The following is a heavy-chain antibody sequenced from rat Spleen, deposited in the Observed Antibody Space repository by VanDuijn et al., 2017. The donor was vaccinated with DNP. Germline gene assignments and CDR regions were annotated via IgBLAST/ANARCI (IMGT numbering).Heavy chain of an antibody. D-gene: IGHD4-3*01. CDR1: GFTFSDYY. CDR2: ISYDGGST. Sequence: EVQLLESGGGSVQPGRSLKLSCAASGFTFSDYYMAWVRQAPTKGLEWIAYISYDGGSTYYRDSVKGRFTIFRDNAKSTLFLQMNSLRSEDMATYYCARYYSGYNFFDYWGQGVMVTVSS. V-gene: IGHV5-22*01. CDR3: ARYYSGYNFFDY. J-gene: IGHJ2*01.